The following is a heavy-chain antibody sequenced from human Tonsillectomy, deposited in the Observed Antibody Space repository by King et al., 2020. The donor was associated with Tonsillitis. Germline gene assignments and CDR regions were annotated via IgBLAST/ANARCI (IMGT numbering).Heavy chain of an antibody. CDR1: GFTVSSNY. CDR3: ARDPIPDAFDI. CDR2: IYSGGST. V-gene: IGHV3-66*01. J-gene: IGHJ3*02. Sequence: VQLVESGGGLVQPGGSLRLSCAASGFTVSSNYMSWVRQAPGKGLEWVSVIYSGGSTYYADSVKGRFTISRDNSKNTLYLQMNSLRAEDTAVYYCARDPIPDAFDIWGQGTMVTVSS.